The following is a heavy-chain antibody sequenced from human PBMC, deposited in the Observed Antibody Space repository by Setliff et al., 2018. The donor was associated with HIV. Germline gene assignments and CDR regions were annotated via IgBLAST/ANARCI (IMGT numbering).Heavy chain of an antibody. V-gene: IGHV4-39*01. CDR3: ARVRGRYYYHYAMDV. CDR2: IHYTGNT. CDR1: GGSITSTTYY. Sequence: SETLSLTCTVSGGSITSTTYYWGWIRQPPGKGLEWIGTIHYTGNTYHNPSLKSRVTISVEASKNQISLKLTAVTAADSAVYYCARVRGRYYYHYAMDVWGQGTTVTVSS. J-gene: IGHJ6*02. D-gene: IGHD3-10*01.